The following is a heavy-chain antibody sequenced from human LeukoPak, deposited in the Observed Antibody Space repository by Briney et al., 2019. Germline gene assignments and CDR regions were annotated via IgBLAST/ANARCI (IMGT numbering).Heavy chain of an antibody. Sequence: PGGSLRLSCAASGFTFSDYYMGWIRQAPGNGLEWVSYISSSGSTIYYADSVKGRFTISRDNAKNSLYLQMNSLRAEDTAVYYCARDVVGATEAFDMWGQGTLVTVSS. V-gene: IGHV3-11*04. CDR1: GFTFSDYY. CDR3: ARDVVGATEAFDM. D-gene: IGHD1-26*01. CDR2: ISSSGSTI. J-gene: IGHJ3*02.